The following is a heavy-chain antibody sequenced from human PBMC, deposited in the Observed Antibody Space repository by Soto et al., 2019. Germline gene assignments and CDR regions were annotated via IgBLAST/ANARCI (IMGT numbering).Heavy chain of an antibody. D-gene: IGHD2-2*01. J-gene: IGHJ3*02. CDR2: IIPILGIA. CDR3: AVCLVPAARADAFDI. CDR1: GGTFSSYT. Sequence: QVQLVQSGAEVKKPGSSVKVSCKASGGTFSSYTISWVRQAPGQGLEWMGRIIPILGIANYAQKFQGRVTSTADKSTSTAYMELSSLRSEDTAVYYCAVCLVPAARADAFDIWGQGTMVTVSS. V-gene: IGHV1-69*02.